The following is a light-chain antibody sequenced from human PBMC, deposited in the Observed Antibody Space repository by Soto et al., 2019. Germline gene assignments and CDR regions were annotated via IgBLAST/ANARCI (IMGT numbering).Light chain of an antibody. J-gene: IGLJ3*02. CDR1: SSNIGAGYD. Sequence: QSVLTQPPSVSGAPGQRVTISCTGSSSNIGAGYDVHWYQQLPGTAPKLLIYGHSNRPSGVPDRLSGFKSGTSASLAITGLGDEDEADYCCQSYDSRSNWVFGGGTKLTVL. V-gene: IGLV1-40*01. CDR3: QSYDSRSNWV. CDR2: GHS.